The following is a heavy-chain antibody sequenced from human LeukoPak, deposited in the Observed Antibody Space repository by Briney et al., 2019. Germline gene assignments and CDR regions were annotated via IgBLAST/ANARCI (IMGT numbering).Heavy chain of an antibody. V-gene: IGHV3-30*02. Sequence: GGSLRLSCAASGFTFSSYGMHWVRQAPGKGLEWVAFIRYDGSNKYYADSVKGRFTNSRDNSKNTLYLQMNSLRAEDTAVYYCARDRSLGFRPGVRLLNDAFDIWGQGTMVTVSS. CDR2: IRYDGSNK. CDR1: GFTFSSYG. D-gene: IGHD1-26*01. CDR3: ARDRSLGFRPGVRLLNDAFDI. J-gene: IGHJ3*02.